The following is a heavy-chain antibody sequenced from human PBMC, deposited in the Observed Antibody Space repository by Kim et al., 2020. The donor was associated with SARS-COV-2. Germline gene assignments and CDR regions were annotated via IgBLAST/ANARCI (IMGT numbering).Heavy chain of an antibody. V-gene: IGHV3-21*01. Sequence: GGSLRLSCAASGFTFSSYSMNWVRQAPGKGLEWVSSISSSSSYIYYADSVKGRFTISRDNAKNSLYLQMNSLRAEDTAVYYCARMGGGVMPIYWGQGTLVTVSS. CDR3: ARMGGGVMPIY. CDR2: ISSSSSYI. D-gene: IGHD1-26*01. CDR1: GFTFSSYS. J-gene: IGHJ4*02.